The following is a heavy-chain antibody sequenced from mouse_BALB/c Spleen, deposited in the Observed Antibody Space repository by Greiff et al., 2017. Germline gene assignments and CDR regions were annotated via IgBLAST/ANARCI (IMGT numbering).Heavy chain of an antibody. CDR1: GFSLTGYG. CDR2: IWGDGST. CDR3: ASRGTYYAMDY. J-gene: IGHJ4*01. V-gene: IGHV2-6-7*01. Sequence: QVHVKQSGPGLVAPSQSLSITCTVSGFSLTGYGVNWVRQPPGKGLEWLGMIWGDGSTDYNSALKSRLSISKDNSKSQVFLKMNSLQTDDTARYYCASRGTYYAMDYWGQGTSVTVSS. D-gene: IGHD3-3*01.